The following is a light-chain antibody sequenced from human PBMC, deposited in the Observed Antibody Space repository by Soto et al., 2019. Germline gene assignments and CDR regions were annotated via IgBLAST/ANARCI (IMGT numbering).Light chain of an antibody. V-gene: IGKV3-20*01. J-gene: IGKJ4*02. CDR1: QSVSSNY. Sequence: EVVLTQSPGTLSLSPGDRVTLSCRASQSVSSNYLSWYQHQPGQAHRLLIFVASNRATGIPERFSGSGSGTDFTLTISGLEPEDFALYYCQQYSSLPRTFGGGTKLDI. CDR2: VAS. CDR3: QQYSSLPRT.